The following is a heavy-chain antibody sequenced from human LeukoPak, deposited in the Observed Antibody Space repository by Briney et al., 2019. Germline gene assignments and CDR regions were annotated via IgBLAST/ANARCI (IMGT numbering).Heavy chain of an antibody. CDR2: ISHTGHT. J-gene: IGHJ4*02. Sequence: SETLSLTCAVYGGSFTSYYWSWIRQPPGKGLEWIGEISHTGHTNYNPSLKSRVTMSVETSKNQLSLILTSVTAADTAVYYCVRGPYSSVAGYWGQGTLVTVSS. D-gene: IGHD6-25*01. CDR3: VRGPYSSVAGY. V-gene: IGHV4-34*01. CDR1: GGSFTSYY.